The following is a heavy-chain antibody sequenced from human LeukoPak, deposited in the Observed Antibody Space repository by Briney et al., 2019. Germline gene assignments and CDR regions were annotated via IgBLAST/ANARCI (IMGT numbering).Heavy chain of an antibody. Sequence: ASVKVPCKASGYTFTSYAMHWVRQAPGQRLEWMGWINAGNGNTKYSQKFQGRVTITRDTSASTAYMELSSLRSEDTAVYYCARGLLWFGELFLYWGQGTLVTVSS. J-gene: IGHJ4*02. CDR3: ARGLLWFGELFLY. D-gene: IGHD3-10*01. CDR2: INAGNGNT. CDR1: GYTFTSYA. V-gene: IGHV1-3*01.